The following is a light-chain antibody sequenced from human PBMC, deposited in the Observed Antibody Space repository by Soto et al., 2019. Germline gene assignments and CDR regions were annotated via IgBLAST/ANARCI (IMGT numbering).Light chain of an antibody. CDR1: SSNIGINF. J-gene: IGLJ3*02. V-gene: IGLV1-47*01. CDR2: MNN. Sequence: SFLTHPPSTSVSPGQISSISCSGSSSNIGINFVYWYQQLPGTAPKLLISMNNQRPSGVNDRLSGSKYATSPSLAISGIRSEDEADYICAKWDATMISPVLGGGPKVNVL. CDR3: AKWDATMISPV.